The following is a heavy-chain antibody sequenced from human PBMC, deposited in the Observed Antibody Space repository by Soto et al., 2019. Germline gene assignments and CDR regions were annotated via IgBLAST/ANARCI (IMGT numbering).Heavy chain of an antibody. V-gene: IGHV1-18*01. CDR3: ARDEWCSETVCYSYDPLGNRLAP. CDR1: GYTFTSYG. Sequence: ASAKVSCKASGYTFTSYGISWVRQAPGQGLEWMGWISAYNGNTNYAQKLQGRVTMTTDTSTSTAYMELRSLRSDDTAVYYCARDEWCSETVCYSYDPLGNRLAPRGQGTQVPVSS. D-gene: IGHD2-15*01. J-gene: IGHJ5*02. CDR2: ISAYNGNT.